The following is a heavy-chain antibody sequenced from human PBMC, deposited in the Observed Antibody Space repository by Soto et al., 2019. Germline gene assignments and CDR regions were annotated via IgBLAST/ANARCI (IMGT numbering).Heavy chain of an antibody. CDR3: ARDLYPGVVGTTTSGNFDY. CDR1: GYTFTGYY. J-gene: IGHJ4*01. Sequence: VASVTVSCTTSGYTFTGYYVHWVRQAPGQGLEWMGWVNPKRGGTNYAQKFQGRVTMTSDASISTAYMELSRLRSDDTAVYYCARDLYPGVVGTTTSGNFDYWGQGTLVTVSS. V-gene: IGHV1-2*02. D-gene: IGHD1-26*01. CDR2: VNPKRGGT.